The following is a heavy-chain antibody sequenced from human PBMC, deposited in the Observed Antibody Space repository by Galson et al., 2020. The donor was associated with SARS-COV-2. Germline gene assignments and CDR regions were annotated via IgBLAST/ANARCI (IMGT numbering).Heavy chain of an antibody. Sequence: SLRLSCAASGFTFSTHVMHWVRQAPGKGLEWVAVILHDGSYKHYADSVKGRFTISRDNSKNTLDLQMNSLRAEDTAVYYCAKDRTNTWSFDYWGQGALVTVSS. J-gene: IGHJ4*02. D-gene: IGHD2-2*01. CDR3: AKDRTNTWSFDY. CDR2: ILHDGSYK. V-gene: IGHV3-30*18. CDR1: GFTFSTHV.